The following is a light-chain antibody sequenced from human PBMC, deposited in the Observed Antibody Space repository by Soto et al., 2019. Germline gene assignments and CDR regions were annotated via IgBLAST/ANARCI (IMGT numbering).Light chain of an antibody. CDR1: SSDVGGYNF. CDR2: DVS. Sequence: QSALTQPASVSGSPGQSIAISCTGTSSDVGGYNFVSWYQQHAGKAPKVMIYDVSNRSSGFSSRFSCSKSGNTASLTISRLQAEDEADYYCSSYTSKSTLVFGTGTKLTVL. V-gene: IGLV2-14*01. J-gene: IGLJ1*01. CDR3: SSYTSKSTLV.